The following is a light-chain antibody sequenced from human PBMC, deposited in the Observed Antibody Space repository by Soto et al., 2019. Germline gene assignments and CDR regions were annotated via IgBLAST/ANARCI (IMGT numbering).Light chain of an antibody. CDR1: QSVSSSY. Sequence: EIVLTQSPGTLSLSPGERATLSCRASQSVSSSYLAWYQQKIGQAPRLLIYAASSRATGIPDRFSGSGSGTDFTLTISRLEPEDFAVYYCQQYGSSLLTFGGGTKVEIK. J-gene: IGKJ4*01. CDR2: AAS. CDR3: QQYGSSLLT. V-gene: IGKV3-20*01.